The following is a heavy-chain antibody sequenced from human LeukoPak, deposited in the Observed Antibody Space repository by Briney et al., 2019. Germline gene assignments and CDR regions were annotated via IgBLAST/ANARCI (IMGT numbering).Heavy chain of an antibody. V-gene: IGHV3-23*01. D-gene: IGHD2-15*01. Sequence: AGGSLRLSCVASEFTFSNYHMNWVRQAPGKGLEWVSVISGSGGSAYYADSVKGRFTISRDNSKNTLYLQMISLRADDTAVYYCARSLNPYGTGGNCYAVGGYWGQGTLVTVSS. CDR1: EFTFSNYH. CDR3: ARSLNPYGTGGNCYAVGGY. CDR2: ISGSGGSA. J-gene: IGHJ4*02.